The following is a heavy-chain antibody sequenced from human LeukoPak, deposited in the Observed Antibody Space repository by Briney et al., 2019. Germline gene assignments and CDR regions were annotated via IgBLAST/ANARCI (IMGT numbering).Heavy chain of an antibody. CDR2: ISGSGGNT. D-gene: IGHD1-26*01. CDR3: AKGRSWAPFFDY. V-gene: IGHV3-23*01. CDR1: GFTFSSYA. Sequence: LSGGSLRLSCAASGFTFSSYAMSWVRQAPGKGLEWVSAISGSGGNTYSADSVKGRFTVSRDNSKNTLYLQMNSLRAEDTAVYYCAKGRSWAPFFDYWGQGTLVTVSS. J-gene: IGHJ4*02.